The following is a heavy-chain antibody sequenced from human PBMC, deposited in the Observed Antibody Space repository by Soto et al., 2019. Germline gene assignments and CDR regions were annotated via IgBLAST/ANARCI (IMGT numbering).Heavy chain of an antibody. CDR2: IIPRSATS. D-gene: IGHD2-2*01. Sequence: GASVKGSCKASGDTFSTYTITWMRQAPGQGLEWMGGIIPRSATSNYAQKFQGRVTITADESTSTAYMELSSLRSEDTAVYYCAREHSDCISTSCHSYYYYGMDVWGQGTTVTVSS. CDR3: AREHSDCISTSCHSYYYYGMDV. V-gene: IGHV1-69*13. J-gene: IGHJ6*02. CDR1: GDTFSTYT.